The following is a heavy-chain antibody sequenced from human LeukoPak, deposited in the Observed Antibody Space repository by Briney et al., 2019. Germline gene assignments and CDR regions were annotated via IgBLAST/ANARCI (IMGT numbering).Heavy chain of an antibody. CDR1: GGTFSSYA. CDR3: AKDIRKTTYYYFDY. V-gene: IGHV1-69*04. Sequence: SVKVSCKASGGTFSSYAISWVRQAPGQGLEWMGRIIPILGIANYAQKFQGRVTITADKSTSTAYMELSSLRSEDTAVYYCAKDIRKTTYYYFDYWGQGTLVTVSS. D-gene: IGHD1-14*01. CDR2: IIPILGIA. J-gene: IGHJ4*02.